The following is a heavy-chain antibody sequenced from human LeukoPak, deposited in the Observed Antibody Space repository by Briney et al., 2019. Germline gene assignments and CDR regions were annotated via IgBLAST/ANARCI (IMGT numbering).Heavy chain of an antibody. Sequence: GGSLRLSCAASGFTFSSYSMNWVRQAPGKGLEWVSSISSSSSYIYYADSVKGRFTISRDNAKNSLYLQMNSLRAEDTAVYYCARDLYYPGIAAAGKPVTGPGGQGTLVTVSS. J-gene: IGHJ4*02. CDR2: ISSSSSYI. V-gene: IGHV3-21*01. D-gene: IGHD6-13*01. CDR3: ARDLYYPGIAAAGKPVTGP. CDR1: GFTFSSYS.